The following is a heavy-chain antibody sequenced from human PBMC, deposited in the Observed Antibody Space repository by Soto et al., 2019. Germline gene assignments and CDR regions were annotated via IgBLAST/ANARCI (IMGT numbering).Heavy chain of an antibody. V-gene: IGHV5-51*01. CDR1: GYRFSNYW. J-gene: IGHJ4*02. CDR3: ARLIPETSCSSTSCYAHFDY. Sequence: PGESLKISCQGSGYRFSNYWIGWVRQMPGKGLEWMGIIYPGDFDTRYSPSFQGQVTISADKSITTAYLQWSSLKASDTAMYYCARLIPETSCSSTSCYAHFDYWGQGTLVTVSS. D-gene: IGHD2-2*01. CDR2: IYPGDFDT.